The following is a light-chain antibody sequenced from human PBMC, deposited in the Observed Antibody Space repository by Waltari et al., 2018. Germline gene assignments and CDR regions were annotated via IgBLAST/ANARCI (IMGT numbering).Light chain of an antibody. CDR3: LLYYGGAQV. CDR2: STS. V-gene: IGLV7-43*01. CDR1: TGAVTSGYY. J-gene: IGLJ2*01. Sequence: QTVVTQEPSLTVSPGGTVTLTCASSTGAVTSGYYPNWFQQKPGQTPRALIYSTSNQHSWTPSRFSGSLLGGKAALTLSGVQPEDEADYYCLLYYGGAQVFGGGTKLTVL.